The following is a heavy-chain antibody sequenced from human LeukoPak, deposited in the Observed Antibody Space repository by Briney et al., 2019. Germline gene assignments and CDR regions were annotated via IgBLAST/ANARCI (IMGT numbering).Heavy chain of an antibody. D-gene: IGHD6-13*01. CDR1: GFAFSTYG. V-gene: IGHV3-33*08. J-gene: IGHJ2*01. Sequence: AGGSLRLSCAASGFAFSTYGMHWVRQAPGKGLEWVAVIWYDGSNEYYADSVKGRFTISRDNAKNTLYLQMNSLRAEDTAVYHCARDSASIAAAVYWYFDLWGRGTLVTVSS. CDR3: ARDSASIAAAVYWYFDL. CDR2: IWYDGSNE.